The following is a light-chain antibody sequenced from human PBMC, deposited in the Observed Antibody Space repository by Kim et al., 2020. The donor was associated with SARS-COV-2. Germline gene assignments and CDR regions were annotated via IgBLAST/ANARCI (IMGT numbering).Light chain of an antibody. V-gene: IGLV4-69*01. CDR1: AANYA. CDR3: QTWYTGIRV. J-gene: IGLJ3*02. CDR2: VNSDGTH. Sequence: QLVLTQAPSASASLGASVKLTCTLSAANYAIAWHQQQPGKGPRFLLKVNSDGTHDKADRVPDRFSGSSSGAERYLTISSLQSEDEADYYCQTWYTGIRVFGGGTKVTVL.